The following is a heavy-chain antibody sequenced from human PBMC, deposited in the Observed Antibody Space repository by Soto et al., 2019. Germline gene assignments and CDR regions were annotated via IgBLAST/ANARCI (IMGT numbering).Heavy chain of an antibody. CDR1: GGSLSGYY. CDR3: ARQRKTIFGVVLGWFDP. V-gene: IGHV4-59*08. D-gene: IGHD3-3*01. Sequence: PSETLSLTCAVYGGSLSGYYWSWIRQPPGKGLEWIGYIYYSGSTNYNPSLKSRVTISVDTSKNQFSLKLSSVTAADTAVYYCARQRKTIFGVVLGWFDPWGQGTLVTVSS. CDR2: IYYSGST. J-gene: IGHJ5*02.